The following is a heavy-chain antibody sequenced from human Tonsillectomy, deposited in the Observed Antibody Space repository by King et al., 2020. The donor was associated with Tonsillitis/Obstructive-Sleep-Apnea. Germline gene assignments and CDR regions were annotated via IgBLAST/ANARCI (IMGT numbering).Heavy chain of an antibody. CDR3: ARAGVGATAYYYYYMDV. CDR1: GFTFRNYD. J-gene: IGHJ6*03. Sequence: VQLVESGGGLVQPGGSLRLSCAASGFTFRNYDMHWVRQAPGEGLEWVSTIGTAGDTYYPASVKGRFTVSRENAKNSLYLQMNSLRGGDTAVYYCARAGVGATAYYYYYMDVWGKGTTVTVSS. V-gene: IGHV3-13*04. CDR2: IGTAGDT. D-gene: IGHD1-26*01.